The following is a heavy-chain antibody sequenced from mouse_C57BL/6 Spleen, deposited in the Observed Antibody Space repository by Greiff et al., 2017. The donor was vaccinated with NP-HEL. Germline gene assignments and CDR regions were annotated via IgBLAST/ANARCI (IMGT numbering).Heavy chain of an antibody. V-gene: IGHV3-1*01. Sequence: EVQLQQSGPGMVKPSQSLSLTCTVTGYSITSGYDWHWIRHFPGNKLEWMGYISYSGSTNYNPSLKSRISITHDTSKNHFFLKLNSVTTEDTATYYWAREGLYPYYCDYWGQGTTLTVSS. CDR3: AREGLYPYYCDY. D-gene: IGHD2-12*01. CDR2: ISYSGST. CDR1: GYSITSGYD. J-gene: IGHJ2*01.